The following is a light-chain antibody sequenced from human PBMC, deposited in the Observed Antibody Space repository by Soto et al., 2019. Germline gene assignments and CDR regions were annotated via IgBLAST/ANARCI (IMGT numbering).Light chain of an antibody. J-gene: IGKJ1*01. CDR2: KVS. CDR3: MQATQSTWT. Sequence: DIVMTQTPLSSPVTLGQAASISCRSSQRLVHNDGNTYLSWFHQRPGQPPRLLIYKVSDRFSGVTDRFSGSGGETDFTLTISRVEAEDVGVYYCMQATQSTWTFGQGTKVEIK. V-gene: IGKV2-24*01. CDR1: QRLVHNDGNTY.